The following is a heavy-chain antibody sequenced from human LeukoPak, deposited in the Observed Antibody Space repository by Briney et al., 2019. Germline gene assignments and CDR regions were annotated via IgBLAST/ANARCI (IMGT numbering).Heavy chain of an antibody. Sequence: ASVKVSCKASGYTFTSYDINWVRQATGQGLEWMGWMNPNSGNTGYAQKFQGRVTMTRNTSISTAYMELSSLRADDTAVYYCVGPPGYTSSWYPTPFAYWGQGTLVTVSS. V-gene: IGHV1-8*01. CDR3: VGPPGYTSSWYPTPFAY. CDR1: GYTFTSYD. J-gene: IGHJ4*02. CDR2: MNPNSGNT. D-gene: IGHD6-13*01.